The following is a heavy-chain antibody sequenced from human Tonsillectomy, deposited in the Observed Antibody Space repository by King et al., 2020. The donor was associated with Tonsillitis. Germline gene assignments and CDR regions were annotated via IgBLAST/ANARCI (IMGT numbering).Heavy chain of an antibody. V-gene: IGHV3-30*04. CDR2: ISHDGSNK. CDR1: GFVFSDHA. CDR3: ARSPPTTAYFDY. Sequence: VQLVESGGGVVQPGRSMRLSCTASGFVFSDHAVHWVRQAPGKGLEWVAVISHDGSNKHYADSVKGRFTISRDNSKNIVYLQMNSLRAEDTAAYYCARSPPTTAYFDYWGQGTLVSVSS. J-gene: IGHJ4*02. D-gene: IGHD1-26*01.